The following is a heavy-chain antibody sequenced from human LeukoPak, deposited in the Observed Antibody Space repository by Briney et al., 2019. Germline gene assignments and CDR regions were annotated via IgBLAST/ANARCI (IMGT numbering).Heavy chain of an antibody. CDR2: ISAYNGNT. V-gene: IGHV1-18*01. J-gene: IGHJ4*02. CDR3: ARALGTLSSGYYYY. D-gene: IGHD3-22*01. CDR1: GYTFTSYG. Sequence: GASVRVSCTASGYTFTSYGISWVRQAPGQGLEWMGWISAYNGNTNYAQKLQGRVTMTTDTSTSTAYMELRSLRSDDTAVYYCARALGTLSSGYYYYWGQGTLVTVSS.